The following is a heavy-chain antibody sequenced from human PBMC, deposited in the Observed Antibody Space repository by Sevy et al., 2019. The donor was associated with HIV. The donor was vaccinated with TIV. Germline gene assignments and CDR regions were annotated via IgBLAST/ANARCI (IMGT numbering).Heavy chain of an antibody. J-gene: IGHJ6*02. CDR1: GFTFSDYY. CDR2: ISGSDNTI. CDR3: ARDHVKDGDLGDYYYYAMDV. D-gene: IGHD4-17*01. V-gene: IGHV3-11*01. Sequence: GGSLRLSCAASGFTFSDYYMSWIRQAPGKGLEWLSYISGSDNTIYYADSVKGRFTISGDNAKNSLYLQMNNLRAEDTAVYYCARDHVKDGDLGDYYYYAMDVWGQGTSVTVSS.